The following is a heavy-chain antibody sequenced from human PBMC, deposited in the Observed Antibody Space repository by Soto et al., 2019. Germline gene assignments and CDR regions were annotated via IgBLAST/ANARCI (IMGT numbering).Heavy chain of an antibody. CDR2: ISYDGGNK. J-gene: IGHJ4*02. V-gene: IGHV3-30-3*01. CDR3: ARPDYDSGSYPDY. Sequence: QVQLVESGGGVVQPGRSLRLSCAASGFTFSTYAMHWVRQAPGKGLEWVAVISYDGGNKYNADSVKGRFTISRDNSKNTLYLQINSLRAEDTAVYYCARPDYDSGSYPDYWGQGTLVTVSS. D-gene: IGHD3-10*01. CDR1: GFTFSTYA.